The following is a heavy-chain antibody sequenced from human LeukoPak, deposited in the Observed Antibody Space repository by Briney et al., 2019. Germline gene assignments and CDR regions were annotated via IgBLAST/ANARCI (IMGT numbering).Heavy chain of an antibody. CDR1: GFTFSSYA. V-gene: IGHV3-11*01. CDR3: ASPDSDYGDYGY. D-gene: IGHD4-17*01. J-gene: IGHJ4*02. CDR2: ISSSGSTI. Sequence: GGSLRLSCAASGFTFSSYAMSWIRQAPGKGLEWVSYISSSGSTIYYADSVKGRFTISRDNAKNSLYLQMNSLRAEDTAVYYCASPDSDYGDYGYWGQGTLVTVSS.